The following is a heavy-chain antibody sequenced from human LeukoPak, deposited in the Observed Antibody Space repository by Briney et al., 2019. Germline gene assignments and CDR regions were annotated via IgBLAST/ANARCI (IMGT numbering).Heavy chain of an antibody. V-gene: IGHV1-18*01. CDR1: GYTXTSYG. CDR3: ARDLGDLYYYDSSGYLAFDI. Sequence: ASVKVSCKASGYTXTSYGISWVRQAPGQGLEWMGWISAYNGNTNYAQKLQGRVTMTTDTSTSTAYMELRSLRSDDTAVYYCARDLGDLYYYDSSGYLAFDIWGQGTMVTVSS. CDR2: ISAYNGNT. J-gene: IGHJ3*02. D-gene: IGHD3-22*01.